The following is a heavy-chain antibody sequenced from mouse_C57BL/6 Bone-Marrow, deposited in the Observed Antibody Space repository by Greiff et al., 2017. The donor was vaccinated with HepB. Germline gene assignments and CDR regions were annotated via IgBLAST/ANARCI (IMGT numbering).Heavy chain of an antibody. CDR3: ARELGFAY. V-gene: IGHV1-69*01. J-gene: IGHJ3*01. CDR2: IDPSDSYT. Sequence: QVHVKQPGAELVMPGASVKLSCKASGYTFTSYWMHWVKQRPGQGLEWIGEIDPSDSYTNYNQKFKGKSTLTVDKSSSTAYMQLSSLTSEDSAVYYCARELGFAYWGQGTLVTVSA. CDR1: GYTFTSYW. D-gene: IGHD4-1*01.